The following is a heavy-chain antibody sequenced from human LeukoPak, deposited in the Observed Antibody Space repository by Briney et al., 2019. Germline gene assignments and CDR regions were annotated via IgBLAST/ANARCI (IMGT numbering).Heavy chain of an antibody. J-gene: IGHJ4*02. V-gene: IGHV4-34*01. Sequence: PSETLSLTCAVYGGSFSGYYWSWIRQPPGKGLEWLGEINHSGSTNYNPSLKSRVTISVDTSKDQFSLKLSSVTAADTAVYYCARAITYLDSSGYLMWGQGTLVTVSS. CDR1: GGSFSGYY. CDR2: INHSGST. D-gene: IGHD3-22*01. CDR3: ARAITYLDSSGYLM.